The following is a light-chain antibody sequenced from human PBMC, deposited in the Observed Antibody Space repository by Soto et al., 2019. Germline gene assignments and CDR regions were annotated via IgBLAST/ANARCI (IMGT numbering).Light chain of an antibody. CDR3: QQYGSSPLIT. V-gene: IGKV3-20*01. CDR2: GAS. Sequence: EIVLTQSPGTLSLSPGERATLSCRASQSVSXSYLAWYQXXXXXXPRLLIYGASSRATGIPDRFSGSGSGTDFTLTISRLEPEDFAVYYCQQYGSSPLITFGQGTRLEIK. J-gene: IGKJ5*01. CDR1: QSVSXSY.